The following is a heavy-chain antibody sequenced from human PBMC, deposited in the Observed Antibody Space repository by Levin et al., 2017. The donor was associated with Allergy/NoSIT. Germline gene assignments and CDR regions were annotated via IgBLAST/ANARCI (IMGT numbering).Heavy chain of an antibody. CDR1: GGSFSDHY. CDR2: INHSGTS. D-gene: IGHD6-19*01. CDR3: PRQRWLKWYFDL. V-gene: IGHV4-34*01. J-gene: IGHJ2*01. Sequence: SETLSLTCAVNGGSFSDHYWSWVRQPPGKGLEWIGEINHSGTSNYNPSLRSRVTVSVDPSKNQFSLRLHSVTAADTAIYYCPRQRWLKWYFDLWGRGTLVTVSS.